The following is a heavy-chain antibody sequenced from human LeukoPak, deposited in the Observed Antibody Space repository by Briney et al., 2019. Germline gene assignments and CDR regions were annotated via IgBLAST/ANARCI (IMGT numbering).Heavy chain of an antibody. V-gene: IGHV4-59*12. CDR2: IYYSGTT. J-gene: IGHJ4*02. D-gene: IGHD5-18*01. Sequence: SETLSLTCTVSGGSISSYYWSWIQQPPGKGLEWIGSIYYSGTTYYNPSLQSRVTISLDTSKSQFSLKLSSVTAADTAVYYCARSRGYSYASDYWGQGTLVTVSS. CDR3: ARSRGYSYASDY. CDR1: GGSISSYY.